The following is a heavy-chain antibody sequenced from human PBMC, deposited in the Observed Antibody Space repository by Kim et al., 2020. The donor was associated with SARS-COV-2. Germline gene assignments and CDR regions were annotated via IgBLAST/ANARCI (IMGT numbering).Heavy chain of an antibody. CDR3: ATSIAAAGPFDY. D-gene: IGHD6-13*01. V-gene: IGHV4-31*02. J-gene: IGHJ4*02. Sequence: YDNPSHKSRVTISVDPSKNQFSLKLSSVTAADTAVYYCATSIAAAGPFDYWGQGTLVTVSS.